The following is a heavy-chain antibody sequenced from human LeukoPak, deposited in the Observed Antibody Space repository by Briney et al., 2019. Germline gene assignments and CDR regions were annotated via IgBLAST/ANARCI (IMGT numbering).Heavy chain of an antibody. D-gene: IGHD4-17*01. Sequence: GGSLRLSCALSGLTVNDNYMSWVRQAPGKGLEWVSLIFPDGQTYYADFVQGRFSISRDMSRNILFLDMSSLRAEDTAVFFCARANPVYGDFDYWGQGTLVTISS. V-gene: IGHV3-53*01. CDR1: GLTVNDNY. CDR2: IFPDGQT. CDR3: ARANPVYGDFDY. J-gene: IGHJ4*02.